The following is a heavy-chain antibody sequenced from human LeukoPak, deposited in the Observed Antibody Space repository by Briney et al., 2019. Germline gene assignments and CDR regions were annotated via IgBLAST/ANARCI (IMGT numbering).Heavy chain of an antibody. Sequence: SETLSLTCAVSGYSISSGYYWGWIRQPPGKGLEWIGSIYHSGSTYYNPSLKSRVTISVDTSKNQFSLKLSSVTAADTAVHYCARHRIAVAGAPYDAFDIWGQGTMVTVSS. J-gene: IGHJ3*02. D-gene: IGHD6-19*01. CDR3: ARHRIAVAGAPYDAFDI. CDR1: GYSISSGYY. V-gene: IGHV4-38-2*01. CDR2: IYHSGST.